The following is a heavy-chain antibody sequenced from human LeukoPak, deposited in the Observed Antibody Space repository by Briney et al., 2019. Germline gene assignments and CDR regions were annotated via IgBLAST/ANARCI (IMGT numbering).Heavy chain of an antibody. CDR2: IRYDGSNK. Sequence: PGGSLRLSCAASGFTFSSYGMHWVRQAPGKGLEWVAFIRYDGSNKYYADSVKGRFTISRDNSKNTLYLQMNSLRAGDTAVYYCAKEGGYGELSSYFDYWGQGTLVTVSS. D-gene: IGHD3-16*02. CDR1: GFTFSSYG. J-gene: IGHJ4*02. V-gene: IGHV3-30*02. CDR3: AKEGGYGELSSYFDY.